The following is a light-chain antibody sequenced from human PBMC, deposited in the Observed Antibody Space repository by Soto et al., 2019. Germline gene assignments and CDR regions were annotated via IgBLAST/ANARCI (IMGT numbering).Light chain of an antibody. V-gene: IGKV3-20*01. J-gene: IGKJ1*01. CDR2: GAS. Sequence: EIVLTQSPGTLSLSPGERATLSCRASQSVSSSYLAWYQQKPGQAPRLLIFGASRRATGIPDRFSGSGSGTNFTLTISRLEPEDFAVYYCQQYGKLPRTFGQGTKWIS. CDR3: QQYGKLPRT. CDR1: QSVSSSY.